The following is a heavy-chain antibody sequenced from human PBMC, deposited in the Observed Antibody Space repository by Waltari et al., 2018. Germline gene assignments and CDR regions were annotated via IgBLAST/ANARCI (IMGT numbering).Heavy chain of an antibody. J-gene: IGHJ4*02. CDR2: IDPNTGGK. CDR3: ARDLYDSRVPGDYFDY. D-gene: IGHD3-16*01. CDR1: GYTFTGYY. V-gene: IGHV1-2*02. Sequence: QVHLVQSGAEVRKPGASVKASCKGSGYTFTGYYTPWLRQAPGQGLEWMGWIDPNTGGKKLAQKFQGRVTMTRDTSINTVYMELSSLGSDDTAVYYCARDLYDSRVPGDYFDYWGQGTLVTVSS.